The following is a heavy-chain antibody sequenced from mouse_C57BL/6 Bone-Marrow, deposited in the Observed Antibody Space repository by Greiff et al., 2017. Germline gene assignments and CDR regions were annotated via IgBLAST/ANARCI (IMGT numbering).Heavy chain of an antibody. V-gene: IGHV1-54*01. CDR3: ARWKDY. Sequence: QVQLQQSGAELVRPGTSVKVSCKASGYAFTNYLIEWVKQRPGQGLEWIGVINPGSGGTNYNEKFKGKAKLTADKSSSTAYMQLSSLTSEDSAVYFCARWKDYWGQGTSVTVSS. CDR1: GYAFTNYL. J-gene: IGHJ4*01. CDR2: INPGSGGT.